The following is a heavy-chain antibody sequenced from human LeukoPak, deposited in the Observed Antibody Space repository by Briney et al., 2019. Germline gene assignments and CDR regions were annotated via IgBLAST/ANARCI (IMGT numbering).Heavy chain of an antibody. V-gene: IGHV3-23*01. D-gene: IGHD5-18*01. CDR3: ARLGGYSYGYPSYYFDY. CDR1: GFTFSNSV. CDR2: ISGSGDNI. J-gene: IGHJ4*02. Sequence: GGSLRLSCAASGFTFSNSVMSWVRQAPGKGLEWVSLISGSGDNIYYVDSVKGRFTISRDNSKNTLYLQMNSLRAEDTAVYYCARLGGYSYGYPSYYFDYWGQGTLVTVSS.